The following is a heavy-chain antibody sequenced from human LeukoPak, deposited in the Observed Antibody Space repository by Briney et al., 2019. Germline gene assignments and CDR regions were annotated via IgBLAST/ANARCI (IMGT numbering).Heavy chain of an antibody. D-gene: IGHD3-22*01. V-gene: IGHV3-7*01. CDR1: GFTFSSYW. J-gene: IGHJ4*02. Sequence: PGGSLRLSCAASGFTFSSYWMSWVRQAPGKGLEWVANIKQDGSEKYYVDSVKGRFTISRDNAKNSLYLQMNSLRAEDTAVYYCARADYDYYDSSGYYPGDYWGQGTLVTVSS. CDR2: IKQDGSEK. CDR3: ARADYDYYDSSGYYPGDY.